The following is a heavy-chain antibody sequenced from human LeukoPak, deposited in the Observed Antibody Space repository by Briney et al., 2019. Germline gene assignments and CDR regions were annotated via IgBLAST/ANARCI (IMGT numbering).Heavy chain of an antibody. Sequence: GRSLRLSCAASGFTFSTSGMHWVRQAPGKGLEWVAVISYDGSNKYYADSVKGRFTISRDNSKNTLYLQMNSLRAEDTAVYYCARDFYVGSGSYYIGYWGQGTLVTVSS. J-gene: IGHJ4*02. D-gene: IGHD3-10*01. CDR3: ARDFYVGSGSYYIGY. V-gene: IGHV3-30*03. CDR2: ISYDGSNK. CDR1: GFTFSTSG.